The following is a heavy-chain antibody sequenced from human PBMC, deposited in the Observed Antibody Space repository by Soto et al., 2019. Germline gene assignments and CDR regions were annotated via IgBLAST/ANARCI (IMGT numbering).Heavy chain of an antibody. D-gene: IGHD3-9*01. V-gene: IGHV1-3*01. CDR3: AREGVDYDILTAYYFDY. CDR1: GYTFTSYA. CDR2: INAGNGNT. Sequence: ASVKVSCKASGYTFTSYAMHWVRQAPEQRLEWMGWINAGNGNTKYSQKFQGRVTITRDTSASTAYMELSSLRSEDTAVYYCAREGVDYDILTAYYFDYWGQGTLVTVSS. J-gene: IGHJ4*02.